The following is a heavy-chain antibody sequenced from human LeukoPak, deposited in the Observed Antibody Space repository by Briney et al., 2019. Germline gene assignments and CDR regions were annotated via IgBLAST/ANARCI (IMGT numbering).Heavy chain of an antibody. J-gene: IGHJ3*02. V-gene: IGHV4-34*01. CDR2: INHSGST. CDR1: GGSFSGYY. CDR3: ARVKGPHDAFDI. Sequence: SETLSLTCAVYGGSFSGYYWSWIRQPPGKGLEWIGEINHSGSTNYNPSLKSRVTISVDTSKNQFSLKLSSVTAADTAVYYCARVKGPHDAFDIWGQGTMVTVSS.